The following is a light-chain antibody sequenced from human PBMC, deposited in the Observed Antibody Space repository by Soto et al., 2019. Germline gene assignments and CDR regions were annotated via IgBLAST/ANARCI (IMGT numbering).Light chain of an antibody. CDR3: QEYKTYA. Sequence: DIVMTQSPDSLAVSLGGRATINCKSSQSIFFTSNNKNYLAWYQHKPGKAPELLISDASTLATGVPSRFSGRGSGTEFTLTVSSLQTDDSATYFCQEYKTYAFGPGTKVDIK. CDR2: DAS. CDR1: QSIFFTSNNKNY. V-gene: IGKV4-1*01. J-gene: IGKJ2*01.